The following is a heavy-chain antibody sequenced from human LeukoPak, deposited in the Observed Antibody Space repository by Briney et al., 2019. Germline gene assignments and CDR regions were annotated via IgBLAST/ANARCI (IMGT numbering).Heavy chain of an antibody. Sequence: SETLSLTCTVSGDSISSYYWSWIRQPPGKGLEWIGYISYSGSTNYNPSLTTRVTISVDTSKSQFSLKLRSVTAADTAVYFCATSEYFVTGFGYFDYWGQGTVVTVSS. CDR2: ISYSGST. J-gene: IGHJ4*02. D-gene: IGHD3/OR15-3a*01. CDR1: GDSISSYY. V-gene: IGHV4-59*01. CDR3: ATSEYFVTGFGYFDY.